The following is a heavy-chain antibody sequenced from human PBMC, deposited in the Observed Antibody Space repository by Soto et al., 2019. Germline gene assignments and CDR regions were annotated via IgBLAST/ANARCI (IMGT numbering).Heavy chain of an antibody. Sequence: EVQLVESGGGLVQPGGSLRLSCAASGFTFSSYWMHWVRQAPGKGLVWVSRINSDGSSTSYADSVKGRFTISRDNAKNTLYLQMKSMRAEDTAVYYCVRTSLVVAAATREDYWGQATLVTVSS. D-gene: IGHD2-15*01. CDR1: GFTFSSYW. CDR3: VRTSLVVAAATREDY. CDR2: INSDGSST. J-gene: IGHJ4*02. V-gene: IGHV3-74*01.